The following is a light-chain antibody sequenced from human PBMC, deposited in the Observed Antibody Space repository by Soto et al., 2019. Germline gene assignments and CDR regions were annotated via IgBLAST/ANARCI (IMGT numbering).Light chain of an antibody. CDR3: SSPTSTSTPYV. V-gene: IGLV2-8*01. J-gene: IGLJ1*01. CDR1: SSDVGGYNY. CDR2: EVT. Sequence: QSVLTQPPSASGSPGQSVTISCTGTSSDVGGYNYVSWYQQHPGKAPKLMIYEVTKRPSDIPDRFSGSKSGHKASLTISGLQAEDEAEYYCSSPTSTSTPYVLGNGTKVT.